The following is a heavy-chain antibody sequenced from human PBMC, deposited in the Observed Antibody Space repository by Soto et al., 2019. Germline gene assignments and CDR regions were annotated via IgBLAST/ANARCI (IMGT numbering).Heavy chain of an antibody. J-gene: IGHJ4*02. CDR2: IWYDGSNK. V-gene: IGHV3-33*01. CDR1: GFTFSSYG. Sequence: QVQLVESGGGVVQPGRSLRLSCAASGFTFSSYGMHWVRQAPGKGLEWVAVIWYDGSNKYYADSVKGRSTIFRDNSKNTVYLQMNSLRGEDTAVYYCARNIGTPPRHFDYWGQGTLVTVSS. D-gene: IGHD6-13*01. CDR3: ARNIGTPPRHFDY.